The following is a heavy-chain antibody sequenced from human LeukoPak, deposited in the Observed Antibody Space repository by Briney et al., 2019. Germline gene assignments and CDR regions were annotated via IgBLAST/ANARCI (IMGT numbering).Heavy chain of an antibody. CDR3: ARGGYDYIWGSYRYRNHYFDY. CDR2: INHSGST. D-gene: IGHD3-16*02. V-gene: IGHV4-34*01. J-gene: IGHJ4*02. Sequence: SETLPLTCADYGGSSSGYYWRWIRQPPGKELEWIGEINHSGSTNYNPSLKSRVTISVDTSKNQFSLKLSSVTAADTAVYYCARGGYDYIWGSYRYRNHYFDYWGQGTLVTVSS. CDR1: GGSSSGYY.